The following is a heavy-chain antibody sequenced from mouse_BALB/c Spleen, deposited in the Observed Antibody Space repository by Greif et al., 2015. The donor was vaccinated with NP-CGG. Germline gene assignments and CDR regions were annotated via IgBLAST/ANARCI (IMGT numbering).Heavy chain of an antibody. CDR1: GYTFTSYY. CDR3: TTGDY. CDR2: INPSNGGT. Sequence: QVQLQQSGAELVKPGASVKLSCKASGYTFTSYYIYWVKQRPGQGLEWIGEINPSNGGTNFNEKFKSKATLTVDKSSSTAYMQLSSLTSEDSAVYYCTTGDYWGQGTTLTVSS. V-gene: IGHV1S81*02. J-gene: IGHJ2*01.